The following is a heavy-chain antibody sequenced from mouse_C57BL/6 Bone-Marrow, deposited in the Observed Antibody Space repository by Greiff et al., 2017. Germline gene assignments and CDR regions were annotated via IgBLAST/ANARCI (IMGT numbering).Heavy chain of an antibody. D-gene: IGHD1-1*01. CDR2: ISSGGSYT. CDR3: ARRGRRGYFDV. V-gene: IGHV5-6*01. Sequence: EVHLVESGEGLVKPGGSLKLSCAASGFTFSSYGMSWVRQTPDKRLEWVATISSGGSYTYYPDSVKGRFTISRDNAKNTLYLQMSSLKSEDTARYYCARRGRRGYFDVWGTGTTVTVSS. J-gene: IGHJ1*03. CDR1: GFTFSSYG.